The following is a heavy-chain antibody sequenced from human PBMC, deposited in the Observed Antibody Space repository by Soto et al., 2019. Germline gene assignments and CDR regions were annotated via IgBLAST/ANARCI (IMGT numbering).Heavy chain of an antibody. D-gene: IGHD3-22*01. CDR3: ASARTYYDSLPKD. CDR2: IIGMFGTA. J-gene: IGHJ4*02. Sequence: QVQLVQSGAEVKKPGSSVKVSCKASGGTFSSSAINWVRQAPGQGLEWMGGIIGMFGTANYAQRFQGRVTITADEFTSTAYMELRSLSSDDTAVYYCASARTYYDSLPKDWGPGTLVTVSS. CDR1: GGTFSSSA. V-gene: IGHV1-69*01.